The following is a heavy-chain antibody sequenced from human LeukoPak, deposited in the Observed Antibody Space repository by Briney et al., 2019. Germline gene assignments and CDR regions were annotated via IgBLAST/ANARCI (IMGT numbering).Heavy chain of an antibody. D-gene: IGHD1-26*01. V-gene: IGHV1-2*02. CDR1: GYTFTGYY. CDR3: ATDALGIVGAIYLFDY. Sequence: ASVKVSCKASGYTFTGYYMHWVRQAPGQGLEWMGWINPNSGGTNYAQKFQGRVTMTRDTSISTAYMELSRLRSDDTAVYYCATDALGIVGAIYLFDYWGQGTLVTVSS. CDR2: INPNSGGT. J-gene: IGHJ4*02.